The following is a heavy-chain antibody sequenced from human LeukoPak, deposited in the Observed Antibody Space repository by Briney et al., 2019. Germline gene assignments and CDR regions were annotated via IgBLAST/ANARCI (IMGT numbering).Heavy chain of an antibody. V-gene: IGHV1-69*13. CDR3: ARILGYCSGGSCAGWGNYYYYYGMDV. Sequence: ASVKVSFKASGGTFSSYAISWVRQAPGQGLEWMGGIIPIFGTANYAQKFQGRVTITADESTSTAYMELSSLRSEDTAVYYCARILGYCSGGSCAGWGNYYYYYGMDVWGQGTTVTVSS. CDR1: GGTFSSYA. J-gene: IGHJ6*02. CDR2: IIPIFGTA. D-gene: IGHD2-15*01.